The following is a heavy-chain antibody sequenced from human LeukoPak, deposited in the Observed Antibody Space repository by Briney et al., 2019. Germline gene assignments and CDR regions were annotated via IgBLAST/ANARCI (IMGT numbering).Heavy chain of an antibody. CDR2: INPNSGGT. Sequence: GASVKVSCKASGYTFTGYYMHWARQAPGQGLEWMGWINPNSGGTNYAQKFQGRVTMTRDTSISTAYMELSRLRSDDTAVYYCARRPRGSSWYYFDYWGQGTLVTVSS. V-gene: IGHV1-2*02. J-gene: IGHJ4*02. CDR3: ARRPRGSSWYYFDY. D-gene: IGHD6-13*01. CDR1: GYTFTGYY.